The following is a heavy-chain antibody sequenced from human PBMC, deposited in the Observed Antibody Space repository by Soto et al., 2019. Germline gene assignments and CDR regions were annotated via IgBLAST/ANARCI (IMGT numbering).Heavy chain of an antibody. CDR2: VNLDGSEK. V-gene: IGHV3-7*01. CDR1: GFTFSSHW. Sequence: EVQLVESGGGLVQPGGSLRLSCAASGFTFSSHWMSWVRQAPGNGLELVANVNLDGSEKYYVDSVKGRFTISRDNAKNSLYLQMNSLRAEDTAVYYCARDYYFRSGSVDYWGQGTLVTVSS. J-gene: IGHJ4*02. CDR3: ARDYYFRSGSVDY. D-gene: IGHD3-10*01.